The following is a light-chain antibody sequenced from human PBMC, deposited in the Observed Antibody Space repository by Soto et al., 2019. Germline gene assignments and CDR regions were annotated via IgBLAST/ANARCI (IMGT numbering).Light chain of an antibody. J-gene: IGKJ1*01. CDR2: WAS. Sequence: DIVVTQSPDSLAVSLGERANINCKSSQNILHSSNNRNYLAWYQQRPGQPPKLLIYWASTRESGVADRFSRSGYGTDVTHYFRSLQAEDVALFYCLQCYNTPRKFGQGTQVQIK. CDR3: LQCYNTPRK. CDR1: QNILHSSNNRNY. V-gene: IGKV4-1*01.